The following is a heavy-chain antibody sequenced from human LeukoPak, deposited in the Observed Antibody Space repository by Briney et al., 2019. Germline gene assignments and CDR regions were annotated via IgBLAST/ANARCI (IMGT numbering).Heavy chain of an antibody. CDR3: ARAVTIDY. D-gene: IGHD4-17*01. CDR1: GYAFTGYY. Sequence: ASVKVSCKASGYAFTGYYMHWVRQAPGQGLEWMGWINPFSGGTKYAQKFQGWVTMTRDTSISTAYMELSRLTSDDTAVYYCARAVTIDYWGQGTLVTVSS. CDR2: INPFSGGT. J-gene: IGHJ4*02. V-gene: IGHV1-2*04.